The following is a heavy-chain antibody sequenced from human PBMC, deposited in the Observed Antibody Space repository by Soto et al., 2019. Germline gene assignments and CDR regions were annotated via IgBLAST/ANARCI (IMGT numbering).Heavy chain of an antibody. CDR2: IFYSGSA. D-gene: IGHD3-3*01. CDR1: GDSISSGGYY. V-gene: IGHV4-31*03. Sequence: SETLSLTCIVSGDSISSGGYYWSWIRQHPVKGLEWIGYIFYSGSAFYNPSLKGRVTISVETPENRFSLRLNSVTAADTAVYYCARDMSRYDSWSGYVSTTNWFDPWGQGALVTVSS. J-gene: IGHJ5*02. CDR3: ARDMSRYDSWSGYVSTTNWFDP.